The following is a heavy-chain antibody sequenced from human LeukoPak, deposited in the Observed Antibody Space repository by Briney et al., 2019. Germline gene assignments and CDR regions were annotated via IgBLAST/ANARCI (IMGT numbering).Heavy chain of an antibody. CDR1: GYTFTGYY. D-gene: IGHD3-22*01. CDR3: ASIGPYYYDSSGSLDAFDI. V-gene: IGHV1-2*02. Sequence: ASVKVSCKASGYTFTGYYMHWVRQAPGQGLEWMGWINPNSGGTDYAQKFQGRVTMTRDTSISTAYMELSRLRSDETAVYYCASIGPYYYDSSGSLDAFDIWGQGTMVTVSS. J-gene: IGHJ3*02. CDR2: INPNSGGT.